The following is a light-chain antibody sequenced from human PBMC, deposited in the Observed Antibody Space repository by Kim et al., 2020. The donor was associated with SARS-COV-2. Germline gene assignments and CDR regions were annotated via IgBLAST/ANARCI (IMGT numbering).Light chain of an antibody. Sequence: EIVLTQSPGTLSLSPGERATLSCRTSETISSDYVAWYRHKPGQAPRLLIYGASTRATGIPERFSGSGSGTDFTLTISRLEPEDFAVYYCQQYDPSFPYTFGQGPSWRS. J-gene: IGKJ2*01. CDR1: ETISSDY. CDR3: QQYDPSFPYT. CDR2: GAS. V-gene: IGKV3-20*01.